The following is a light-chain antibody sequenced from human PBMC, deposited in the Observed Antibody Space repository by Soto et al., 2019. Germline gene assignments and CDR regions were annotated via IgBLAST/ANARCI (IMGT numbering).Light chain of an antibody. Sequence: DIQMTQSPSSLSASVGDRVNITCRAGQSISTYVNWYQQKPGKAPKLLIYAASSLQSGVPSRFSGSGSGTDFTLTISSLQPEDFATYYCQQSYSHPPFFGPGTKVDVK. J-gene: IGKJ3*01. CDR1: QSISTY. CDR3: QQSYSHPPF. CDR2: AAS. V-gene: IGKV1-39*01.